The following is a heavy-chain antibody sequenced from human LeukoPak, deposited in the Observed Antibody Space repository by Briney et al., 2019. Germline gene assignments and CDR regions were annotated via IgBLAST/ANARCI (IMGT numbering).Heavy chain of an antibody. V-gene: IGHV5-51*01. Sequence: GESLKISCKGSGYSFTSYWIGWVRQMPGKGLEWMGIIYPGDSDTRYSPSFQGQVTISADKSISTAYLQWSSLKASDTAMYYCASHSGSTDYYYYYMDVWGKGTTVTVSS. CDR1: GYSFTSYW. CDR3: ASHSGSTDYYYYYMDV. D-gene: IGHD6-19*01. CDR2: IYPGDSDT. J-gene: IGHJ6*03.